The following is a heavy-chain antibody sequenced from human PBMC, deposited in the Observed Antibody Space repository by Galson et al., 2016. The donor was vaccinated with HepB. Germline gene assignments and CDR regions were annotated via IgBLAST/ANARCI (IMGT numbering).Heavy chain of an antibody. CDR1: GDSMSRDVYY. J-gene: IGHJ5*02. D-gene: IGHD4-11*01. V-gene: IGHV4-31*03. CDR2: IRSSGSA. Sequence: TLSLTCNVFGDSMSRDVYYWSWIRQHPGKGLEWIGYIRSSGSAHYNPSLKSRVIISLDTSKNQFFLKLTSVTAADTAVYYCARDEDSNYAWFDPWGQGTLVTVSS. CDR3: ARDEDSNYAWFDP.